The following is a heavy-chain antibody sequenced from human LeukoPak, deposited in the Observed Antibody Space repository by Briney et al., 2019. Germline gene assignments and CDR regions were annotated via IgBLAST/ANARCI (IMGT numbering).Heavy chain of an antibody. D-gene: IGHD1-14*01. CDR1: GFNFETHA. CDR3: AKDSSGPDPHAFDI. CDR2: IRYDGSNK. Sequence: PGGSLRLSCSASGFNFETHAMHWVRQAPGKGLEWVAFIRYDGSNKYYADSVKGRFTISSDNSKNTLYLQMNSLRAEDTAVYYCAKDSSGPDPHAFDIWGQGTMVTVSS. J-gene: IGHJ3*02. V-gene: IGHV3-30*02.